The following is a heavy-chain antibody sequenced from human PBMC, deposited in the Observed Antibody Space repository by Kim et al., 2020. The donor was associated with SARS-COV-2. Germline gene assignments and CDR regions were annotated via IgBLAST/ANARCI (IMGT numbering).Heavy chain of an antibody. D-gene: IGHD3-10*01. V-gene: IGHV3-23*01. J-gene: IGHJ5*02. Sequence: DSVKGRFTISRDNAKSTLYLQMNSLRAEDTAVYYCAKRITMVRGVIIPPSWGQGTLVTVSS. CDR3: AKRITMVRGVIIPPS.